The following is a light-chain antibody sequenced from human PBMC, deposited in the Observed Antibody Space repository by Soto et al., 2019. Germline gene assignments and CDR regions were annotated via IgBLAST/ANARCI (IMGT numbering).Light chain of an antibody. CDR2: AAS. Sequence: DIQLTQSPSFLSASVGDIVTITCRASQGISSYLAWYQQKPGKAPNLLIYAASTLQSGVPSRFSGIGSGTEFTLTISSLQPEDFATYYCQQVDSYPITFGQGTRLEIK. CDR1: QGISSY. J-gene: IGKJ5*01. CDR3: QQVDSYPIT. V-gene: IGKV1-9*01.